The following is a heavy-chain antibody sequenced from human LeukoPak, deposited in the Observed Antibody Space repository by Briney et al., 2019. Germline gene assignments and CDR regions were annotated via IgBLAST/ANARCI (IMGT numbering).Heavy chain of an antibody. J-gene: IGHJ4*02. Sequence: GASVKVSCKASGGTFSSYAISWVRQAPGQGLEWMGGIIPIFGTANYAQKFQGRVTITRDTSASTAYMELSSLRSEDTAVYYCARKTGWGQWLVLDYWGQGTLVTVSS. CDR3: ARKTGWGQWLVLDY. CDR1: GGTFSSYA. V-gene: IGHV1-69*05. CDR2: IIPIFGTA. D-gene: IGHD6-19*01.